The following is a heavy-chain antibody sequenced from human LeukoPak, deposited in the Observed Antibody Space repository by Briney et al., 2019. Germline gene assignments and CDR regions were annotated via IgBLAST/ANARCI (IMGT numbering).Heavy chain of an antibody. CDR3: ARGDDSSGYYFDY. D-gene: IGHD3-22*01. CDR2: IIPIFGTA. CDR1: GGAFSSYA. J-gene: IGHJ4*02. V-gene: IGHV1-69*05. Sequence: SVKVSCKASGGAFSSYAISWVRQAPGQGLEWMGGIIPIFGTANYAQKFQGRVTITTDESTRTAYMELSSLRPEDTGVYYCARGDDSSGYYFDYWGQGTLVTVSS.